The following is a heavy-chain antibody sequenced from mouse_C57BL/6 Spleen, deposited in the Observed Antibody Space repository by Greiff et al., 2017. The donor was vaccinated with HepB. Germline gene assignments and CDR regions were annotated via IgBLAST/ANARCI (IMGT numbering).Heavy chain of an antibody. Sequence: EVHLVESEGGLVQPGSSMKLSCTASGFTFSDYYMAWVRQVPEKGLEWVANINYDGSSTYYLDSLKSRFIISRDNAKNILYLQMSSLKSEDTATYYCARVGSMVMYFDVWGTGTTVTVSS. CDR3: ARVGSMVMYFDV. CDR1: GFTFSDYY. J-gene: IGHJ1*03. V-gene: IGHV5-16*01. CDR2: INYDGSST. D-gene: IGHD2-2*01.